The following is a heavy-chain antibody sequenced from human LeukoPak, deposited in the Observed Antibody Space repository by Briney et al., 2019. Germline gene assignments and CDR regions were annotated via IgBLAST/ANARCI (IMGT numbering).Heavy chain of an antibody. CDR2: INPGNNNT. D-gene: IGHD2-2*02. CDR1: GYTFRNHW. J-gene: IGHJ5*02. V-gene: IGHV1-18*01. CDR3: ARFLGWDCSSTSCYTGRDNWFDP. Sequence: PMASLRLSCAASGYTFRNHWMSWVRQVPGQGLEWMAYINPGNNNTNYAHSLQGRVTLTTDTSKNTAYMQLSSLRFDDTAVYYCARFLGWDCSSTSCYTGRDNWFDPWGQGTLVTVSS.